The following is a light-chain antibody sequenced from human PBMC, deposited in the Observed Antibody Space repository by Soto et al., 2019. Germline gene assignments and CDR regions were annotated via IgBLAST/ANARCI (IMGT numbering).Light chain of an antibody. CDR1: NSDVGSYSY. Sequence: QSVLTQPASVSGSPGQSITISCNGTNSDVGSYSYVSWHQQHPGKAPKLMIYNVYDRPSGISNRFSGSKSGNTASLTISGLQGDDEADYYCSSYTISRTYVFGTGTQLTVL. V-gene: IGLV2-14*03. J-gene: IGLJ1*01. CDR3: SSYTISRTYV. CDR2: NVY.